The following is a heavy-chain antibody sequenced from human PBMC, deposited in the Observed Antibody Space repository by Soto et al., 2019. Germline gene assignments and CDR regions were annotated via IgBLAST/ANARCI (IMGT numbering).Heavy chain of an antibody. CDR2: IWYDGSNK. V-gene: IGHV3-33*01. CDR3: ARAPGRLWYYYGMDV. Sequence: QVQLVESGGGVVQPGRSLRLSCAASGFTFSSYGMHWVRQAPGKGLEWVAVIWYDGSNKYYADSVKGRFTISRDNSKNTLYLQMNSLRAEDTAVYYCARAPGRLWYYYGMDVWGQGTTVTVSS. CDR1: GFTFSSYG. D-gene: IGHD3-10*01. J-gene: IGHJ6*02.